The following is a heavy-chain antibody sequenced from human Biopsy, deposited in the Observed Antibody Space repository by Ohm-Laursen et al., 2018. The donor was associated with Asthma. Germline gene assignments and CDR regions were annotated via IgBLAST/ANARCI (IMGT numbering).Heavy chain of an antibody. Sequence: TLSLTCRVSGFSLSSGGYYWSWIRHHPGKGLEWIGNIYYSGGTYYNPSLQSRATISIDTSMSQFSLKLKSVTAADTAVYYCASGPEWYGLDVWGQGTTVTVSS. CDR3: ASGPEWYGLDV. CDR1: GFSLSSGGYY. J-gene: IGHJ6*02. V-gene: IGHV4-31*03. CDR2: IYYSGGT. D-gene: IGHD3-3*01.